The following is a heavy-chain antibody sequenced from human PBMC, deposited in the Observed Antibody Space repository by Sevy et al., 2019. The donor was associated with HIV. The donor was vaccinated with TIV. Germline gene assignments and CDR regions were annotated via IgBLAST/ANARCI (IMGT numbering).Heavy chain of an antibody. D-gene: IGHD3-22*01. V-gene: IGHV3-7*01. CDR1: GFSFSNYW. J-gene: IGHJ4*02. Sequence: GGSLRLSCAASGFSFSNYWMHWVRQAPGKGLEWVANIKQDESEKYYVASVKGRFNISRDNAKNSVYLEMNSLRPEDTAIYYCAKGNSGSFDYWGQGTLVTVSS. CDR2: IKQDESEK. CDR3: AKGNSGSFDY.